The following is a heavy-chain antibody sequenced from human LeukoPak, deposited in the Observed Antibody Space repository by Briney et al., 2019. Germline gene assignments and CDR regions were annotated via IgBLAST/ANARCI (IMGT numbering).Heavy chain of an antibody. D-gene: IGHD3-22*01. CDR2: ISILGTNI. Sequence: GGSLRLSCAASGFSFSNYWMNWVRQAPGKGLEWISYISILGTNIYYADSVKGRFTISRDNAKNSLYLQMNSLRAEDTAVYYCARGGSSGYNYNAFDIWGQGTMVTVSS. CDR1: GFSFSNYW. J-gene: IGHJ3*02. V-gene: IGHV3-48*04. CDR3: ARGGSSGYNYNAFDI.